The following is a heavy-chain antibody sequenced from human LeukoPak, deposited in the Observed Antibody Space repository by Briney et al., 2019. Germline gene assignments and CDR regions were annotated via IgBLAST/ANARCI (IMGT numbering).Heavy chain of an antibody. J-gene: IGHJ4*02. Sequence: ETLSLTCTVSGGSISSYYWSWIRQPPGKGLGWIGYIYYSGSTNCNPSLKSRVTISVDTSKNQFSLKLSSVTAADTAVYYCARQKVVGATSRLDYWGQGTLVTVSS. CDR1: GGSISSYY. CDR2: IYYSGST. V-gene: IGHV4-59*08. D-gene: IGHD1-26*01. CDR3: ARQKVVGATSRLDY.